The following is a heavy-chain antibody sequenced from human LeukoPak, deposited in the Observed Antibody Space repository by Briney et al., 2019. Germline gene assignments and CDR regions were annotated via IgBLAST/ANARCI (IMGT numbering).Heavy chain of an antibody. J-gene: IGHJ5*02. CDR3: ARVIGYNWNDVGWFDP. CDR1: GYTFTGYY. Sequence: ASVKVSCKASGYTFTGYYMHWVRQAPGQGLEWMVRINPNSGGTNYAQKFQGRVTMTRDTSISTAYMELSRLRSDDTAVYYCARVIGYNWNDVGWFDPWGQGTLVTVSS. D-gene: IGHD1-20*01. CDR2: INPNSGGT. V-gene: IGHV1-2*06.